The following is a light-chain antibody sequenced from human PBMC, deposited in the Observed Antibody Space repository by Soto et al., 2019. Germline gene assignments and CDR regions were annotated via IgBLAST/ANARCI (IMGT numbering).Light chain of an antibody. CDR1: QSVSSN. Sequence: EIVMTQSPATLSVSPGERATLSCRASQSVSSNLAWYQQKPGQAPRLLIYGASTRATGIPARFSGSGYGTEFTLTISSLQSEDFAVYYCQQYNNWPPNAFTFGPGTKVDIK. J-gene: IGKJ3*01. CDR2: GAS. CDR3: QQYNNWPPNAFT. V-gene: IGKV3-15*01.